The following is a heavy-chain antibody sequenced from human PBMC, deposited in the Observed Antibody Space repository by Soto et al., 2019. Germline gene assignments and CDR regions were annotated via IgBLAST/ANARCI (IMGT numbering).Heavy chain of an antibody. J-gene: IGHJ5*02. Sequence: SETLSLTCFVSGGSISSGDYYWSWIRQPPGKGLEWIGYINYSGSTYYNPSINIRVNISVDTSKNQFSLKLGSLTAADTAVYYWYKGDYYGSGRGENWFDPWGQGILVTVSS. CDR2: INYSGST. CDR3: YKGDYYGSGRGENWFDP. CDR1: GGSISSGDYY. V-gene: IGHV4-30-4*01. D-gene: IGHD3-10*01.